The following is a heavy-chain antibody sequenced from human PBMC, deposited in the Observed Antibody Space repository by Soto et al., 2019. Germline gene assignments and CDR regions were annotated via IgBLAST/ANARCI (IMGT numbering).Heavy chain of an antibody. CDR3: ARLMGGIFGDVFQY. Sequence: DVLLVESGGGLVQPGGSLRLSCAASGITFNTHWMSWVRQSPGKGLEWVANINQDETKKNYVDSVKGRFTISRDNAKKSLYLQMNSLRIEDTAIYYCARLMGGIFGDVFQYWGQGTLVTVPS. CDR2: INQDETKK. V-gene: IGHV3-7*01. D-gene: IGHD2-8*01. J-gene: IGHJ1*01. CDR1: GITFNTHW.